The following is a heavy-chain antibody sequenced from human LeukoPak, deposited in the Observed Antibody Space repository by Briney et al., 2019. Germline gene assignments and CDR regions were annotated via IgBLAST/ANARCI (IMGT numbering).Heavy chain of an antibody. J-gene: IGHJ3*02. Sequence: TSETLSLTCAVYGGSLNDYLWSLIRQPPGQGLEWIGEVGHSGTTNYNPSLKSRVTISVDTSKNQFSLKLTSVTAADTAVYYCARELISSRAAFDTWGQGTVVTVSS. D-gene: IGHD3-10*01. V-gene: IGHV4-34*01. CDR3: ARELISSRAAFDT. CDR2: VGHSGTT. CDR1: GGSLNDYL.